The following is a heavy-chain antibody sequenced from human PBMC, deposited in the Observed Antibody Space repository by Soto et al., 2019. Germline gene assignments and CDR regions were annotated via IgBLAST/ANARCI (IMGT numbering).Heavy chain of an antibody. CDR3: ARGDSTDCSNGVCSFFYNHDMDV. CDR2: INPKSGGT. J-gene: IGHJ6*02. Sequence: GXSVKVSCKASGYSFTDYHIHWVRQAPVQGLEWLGRINPKSGGTSTAQKFQGWVTMTTDTSISTASMELTRLTSGDTAIYYCARGDSTDCSNGVCSFFYNHDMDVWGQGTTVTVSS. D-gene: IGHD2-8*01. V-gene: IGHV1-2*04. CDR1: GYSFTDYH.